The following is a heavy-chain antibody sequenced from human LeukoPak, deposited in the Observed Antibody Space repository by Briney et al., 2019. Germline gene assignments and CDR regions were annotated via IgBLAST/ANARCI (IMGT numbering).Heavy chain of an antibody. J-gene: IGHJ3*02. CDR2: ISGSGDST. CDR3: ALYCSGGMCYSIGGAFDI. CDR1: GFTFSSYA. V-gene: IGHV3-23*01. D-gene: IGHD2-15*01. Sequence: GGSLRLSCAPSGFTFSSYAMSWVRQAPGKGLEWVSAISGSGDSTYYVDSVKGRFTISRDNSKNTLYLQMNSLRAEDTAVYYSALYCSGGMCYSIGGAFDIWGQGTMVTVSS.